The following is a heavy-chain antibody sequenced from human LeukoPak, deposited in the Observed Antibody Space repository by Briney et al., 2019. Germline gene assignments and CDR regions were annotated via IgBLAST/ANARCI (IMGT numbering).Heavy chain of an antibody. CDR1: GYTFTGYY. CDR3: ARDLRYYGSGSYRY. D-gene: IGHD3-10*01. Sequence: ASVKVSCKASGYTFTGYYMHWVRQAPGQGFEWMGRINPNSGGTTYAQKFQGRVTMTRDTSISTAYMELSRLRSDDTAVYYCARDLRYYGSGSYRYWGQGTLVTVSS. J-gene: IGHJ4*02. V-gene: IGHV1-2*06. CDR2: INPNSGGT.